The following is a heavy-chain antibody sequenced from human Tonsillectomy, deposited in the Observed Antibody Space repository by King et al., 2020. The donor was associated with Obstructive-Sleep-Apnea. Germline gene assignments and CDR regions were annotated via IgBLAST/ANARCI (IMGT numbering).Heavy chain of an antibody. Sequence: QLVQSGGGLVQPGGSLRLSCASSGFTFSSYAMSWVRQAPGKGLEWVSAISGSGGSTYYADSVKGRFTISRDNSNNTLYLQMNSLRAEDTAVYYCAKKSTYYYDSSLDYWGQGTLVTVSS. V-gene: IGHV3-23*04. CDR2: ISGSGGST. D-gene: IGHD3-22*01. CDR3: AKKSTYYYDSSLDY. J-gene: IGHJ4*02. CDR1: GFTFSSYA.